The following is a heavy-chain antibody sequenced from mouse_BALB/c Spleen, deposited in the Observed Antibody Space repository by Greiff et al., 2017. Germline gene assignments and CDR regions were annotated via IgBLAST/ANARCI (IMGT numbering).Heavy chain of an antibody. CDR3: ARGYCGYSAMDY. CDR2: IWTGGST. CDR1: GFSLTSYG. V-gene: IGHV2-9*02. D-gene: IGHD1-2*01. J-gene: IGHJ4*01. Sequence: VQGVESGPGLVQPSQSRSLTCTVSGFSLTSYGVHWVRQPPGKGLEWLGVIWTGGSTNYNSAPMSRLSISKDNSKSQVVLKMNSLQTDDTAMYYCARGYCGYSAMDYWGQGTSVTVSS.